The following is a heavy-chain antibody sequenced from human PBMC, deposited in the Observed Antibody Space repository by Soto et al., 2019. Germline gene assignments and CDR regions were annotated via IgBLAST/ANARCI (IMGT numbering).Heavy chain of an antibody. CDR1: GFTFSSHA. J-gene: IGHJ4*02. CDR2: ISGSGGST. Sequence: PGGSLRLSCAVSGFTFSSHAMSWVRQAPGKGLEWVSAISGSGGSTYYADSVKGRFTISRDNSKNTLYLQMNSLRAEDTAVYYCAKDLVEYSSSSPFDYWGQGTLVTVSS. CDR3: AKDLVEYSSSSPFDY. V-gene: IGHV3-23*01. D-gene: IGHD6-6*01.